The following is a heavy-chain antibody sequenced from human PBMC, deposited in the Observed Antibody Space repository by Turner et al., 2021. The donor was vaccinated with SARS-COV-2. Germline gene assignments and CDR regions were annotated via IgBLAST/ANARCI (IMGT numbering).Heavy chain of an antibody. Sequence: QVPLVESGGGVVQPGRSLRLSCAASGFTFSSYAMHWVRQAPGKGLEGVAVISYDGSNKYYADSVKGRFTISRDNSKNTLYLQMNSLRAEDTAVYYCARDGGSFWGDLAWGGYYYYAMDVWGQGTTVTVSS. V-gene: IGHV3-30*04. CDR2: ISYDGSNK. CDR3: ARDGGSFWGDLAWGGYYYYAMDV. CDR1: GFTFSSYA. D-gene: IGHD3-3*01. J-gene: IGHJ6*02.